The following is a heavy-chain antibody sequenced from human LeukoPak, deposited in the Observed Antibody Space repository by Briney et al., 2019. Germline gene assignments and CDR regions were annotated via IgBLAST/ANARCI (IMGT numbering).Heavy chain of an antibody. D-gene: IGHD6-25*01. CDR3: ARAGATVSTIWFDP. CDR2: ISYDGSNK. CDR1: EFTFSSYA. Sequence: GGSLRLSCAASEFTFSSYAMHWVRQAPGKGLEWVAVISYDGSNKYYADSVKGRFTISRDNSKNTLSLQMNSLRAEDTAVYYCARAGATVSTIWFDPWGQGTLVTVSS. V-gene: IGHV3-30-3*01. J-gene: IGHJ5*02.